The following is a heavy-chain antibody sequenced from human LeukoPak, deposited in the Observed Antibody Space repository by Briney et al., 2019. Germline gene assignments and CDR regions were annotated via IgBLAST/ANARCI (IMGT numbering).Heavy chain of an antibody. D-gene: IGHD3-3*01. J-gene: IGHJ3*02. CDR3: ARVQSSNYDFWSGPGYAFDI. V-gene: IGHV4-30-2*01. CDR2: IYHSGST. Sequence: SQTLSLTCTVSGGSISSGGYYWSWIRQPPGKGLEWIGYIYHSGSTYYNPSLKSRVTISVDRSKNQFSLKLSSVTAADTAVYYCARVQSSNYDFWSGPGYAFDIWGQGTMVTVSS. CDR1: GGSISSGGYY.